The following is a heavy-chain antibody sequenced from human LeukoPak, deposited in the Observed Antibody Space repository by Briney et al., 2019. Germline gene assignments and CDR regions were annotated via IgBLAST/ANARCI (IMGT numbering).Heavy chain of an antibody. CDR2: INHSGST. CDR3: ASRGYCSSTSCYTGSYYYYYYMGV. CDR1: GGSFSGYY. Sequence: SETLSLTCAVYGGSFSGYYWSWIRQPPGKGLEWIGEINHSGSTNYNPSLKSRVTISVDTSKNQFSLKLSSVTAADTAVYYCASRGYCSSTSCYTGSYYYYYYMGVWGKGTTVTVSS. J-gene: IGHJ6*03. D-gene: IGHD2-2*02. V-gene: IGHV4-34*01.